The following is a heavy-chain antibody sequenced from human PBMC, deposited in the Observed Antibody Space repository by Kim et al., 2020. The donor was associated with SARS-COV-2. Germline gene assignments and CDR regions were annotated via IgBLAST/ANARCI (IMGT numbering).Heavy chain of an antibody. CDR2: ISSGGGST. D-gene: IGHD5-18*01. CDR3: ARGGYSSGYGELL. CDR1: GFTFSSYW. J-gene: IGHJ4*02. Sequence: GGSLRLSCAASGFTFSSYWMHWVRQAPGKGLEWVSRISSGGGSTTYVDSVKGRFTISRDNAKNTLYLQMNSLRAEDTAVYYCARGGYSSGYGELLWGQGTLVTVSS. V-gene: IGHV3-74*01.